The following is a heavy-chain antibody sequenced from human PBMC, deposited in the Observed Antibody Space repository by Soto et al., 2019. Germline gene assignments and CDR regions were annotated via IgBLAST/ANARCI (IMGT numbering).Heavy chain of an antibody. D-gene: IGHD2-2*01. Sequence: QVHLMQSGAEVTKPGSSVKVSCKASGGPFNTFGMNWVRQAPGQGLEWMGGIIPKYGTTNYARRFQGRVTITADESTTTAYLELSSLRHDDTAIYYCARTRQRRPVFYVDYWGQGTPISVTS. J-gene: IGHJ4*01. CDR3: ARTRQRRPVFYVDY. CDR2: IIPKYGTT. V-gene: IGHV1-69*01. CDR1: GGPFNTFG.